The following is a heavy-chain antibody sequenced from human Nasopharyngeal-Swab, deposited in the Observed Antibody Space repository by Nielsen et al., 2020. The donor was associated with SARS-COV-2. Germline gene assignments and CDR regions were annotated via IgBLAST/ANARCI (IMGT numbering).Heavy chain of an antibody. CDR3: AREKWELGGFDY. CDR1: GFTFSSYG. V-gene: IGHV3-33*01. Sequence: GESLKISCAASGFTFSSYGMHWVRQAPGKGLGWVAVIWYDGSNKYYADSVKGRFTISRENSKNTLYLQMNSLRAEDTAVYYCAREKWELGGFDYWGQGTLVTVSS. J-gene: IGHJ4*02. D-gene: IGHD1-26*01. CDR2: IWYDGSNK.